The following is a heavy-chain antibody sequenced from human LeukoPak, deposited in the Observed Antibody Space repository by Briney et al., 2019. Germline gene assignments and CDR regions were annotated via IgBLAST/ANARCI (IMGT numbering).Heavy chain of an antibody. D-gene: IGHD3-22*01. CDR3: ARVGNYYELGY. V-gene: IGHV3-9*01. CDR2: ISWNSGSI. Sequence: GGSLRLSCAGSGFIFNNYAMHWVRQPPGKGLEWVSGISWNSGSIDYADSVKGRFTISRDNAKNSLYLQMNSLRAEGTAVYYCARVGNYYELGYWGQGTLVTVSS. CDR1: GFIFNNYA. J-gene: IGHJ4*02.